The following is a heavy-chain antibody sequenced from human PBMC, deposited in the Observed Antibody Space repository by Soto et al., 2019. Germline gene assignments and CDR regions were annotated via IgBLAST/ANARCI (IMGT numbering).Heavy chain of an antibody. Sequence: SVKVCYKASGGTFSSYAISWVRQAPGQGLEWMGGIIPIFGTASYAQKFQGRVTITADKSTSTAYMELSSLRSEDTAVYYCARGRGYDYNPNYYYGMDVWGQGTTVTVSS. J-gene: IGHJ6*02. CDR1: GGTFSSYA. CDR3: ARGRGYDYNPNYYYGMDV. D-gene: IGHD5-12*01. V-gene: IGHV1-69*06. CDR2: IIPIFGTA.